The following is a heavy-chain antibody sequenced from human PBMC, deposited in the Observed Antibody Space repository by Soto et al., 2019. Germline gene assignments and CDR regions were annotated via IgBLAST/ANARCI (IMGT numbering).Heavy chain of an antibody. CDR1: GYIFTNHY. D-gene: IGHD3-22*01. Sequence: QVQLVQSGAEVKKPGASVKVSCKASGYIFTNHYIHWVRQAPGQGLEWMGIINPSGGSTNYLQKFQGRITMTRDTSTSTVYMELSSLRSEDTAVYFCARADYYDSSGLYYDCWGQGSLVTVSS. J-gene: IGHJ4*02. CDR2: INPSGGST. CDR3: ARADYYDSSGLYYDC. V-gene: IGHV1-46*01.